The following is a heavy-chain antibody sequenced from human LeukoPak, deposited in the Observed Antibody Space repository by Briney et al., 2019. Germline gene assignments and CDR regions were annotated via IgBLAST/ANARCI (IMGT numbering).Heavy chain of an antibody. Sequence: SETLSLTCTVSGGSISSYCWSWIRQPPGKGLEWIGYVYYSGSTNYNPSLKSRVTIPVDTSKNQFSLKLSSVTAADTAVYYCASTAVAMKNFFDYWGQGTLVTVSS. CDR3: ASTAVAMKNFFDY. CDR1: GGSISSYC. CDR2: VYYSGST. J-gene: IGHJ4*02. V-gene: IGHV4-59*08. D-gene: IGHD6-19*01.